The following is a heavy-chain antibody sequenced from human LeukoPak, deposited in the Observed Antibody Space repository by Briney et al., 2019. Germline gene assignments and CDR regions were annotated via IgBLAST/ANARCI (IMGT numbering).Heavy chain of an antibody. CDR2: INHSGST. J-gene: IGHJ5*02. Sequence: PSETLSLTCAVYGGSFSGYYWSWIRQPPGKGLEWIGEINHSGSTNYNPSLKRRVTISVDTSKNQFSLKLSSVTAADTAVYYCARGGYDFWSGYYTGRFWFDPWGQGTLVTVSS. CDR1: GGSFSGYY. D-gene: IGHD3-3*01. V-gene: IGHV4-34*01. CDR3: ARGGYDFWSGYYTGRFWFDP.